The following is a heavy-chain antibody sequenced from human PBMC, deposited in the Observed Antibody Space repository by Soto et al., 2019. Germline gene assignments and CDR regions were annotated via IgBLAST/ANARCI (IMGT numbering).Heavy chain of an antibody. CDR3: AKHRGFVAGPFDS. CDR2: ISGNVGSTT. D-gene: IGHD6-19*01. CDR1: GITFTNYA. Sequence: EVQLLEAGGGLAQPGGSLRLSCAVSGITFTNYAMGWVRQAPGKGLEWVSGISGNVGSTTHYADSVKGRFTISRDNSKNILFLLMNSLRAEDTAVYYCAKHRGFVAGPFDSWGQGTLVIVSS. J-gene: IGHJ4*02. V-gene: IGHV3-23*01.